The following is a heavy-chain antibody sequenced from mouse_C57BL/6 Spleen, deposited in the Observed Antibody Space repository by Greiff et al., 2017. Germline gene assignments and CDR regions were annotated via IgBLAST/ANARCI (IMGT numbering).Heavy chain of an antibody. CDR1: GFTLPGYF. J-gene: IGHJ2*01. V-gene: IGHV7-3*01. CDR3: ARYYYGSSGFDY. CDR2: IRNKANGYTT. D-gene: IGHD1-1*01. Sequence: DVKLVGSGGGLVPPGGSLSLSCAASGFTLPGYFISRVRPPPGEALEWLGFIRNKANGYTTEYSASVKGRFTISRDNSQSILYLQMNALRAEDSATYYCARYYYGSSGFDYWGQGTTLTVSS.